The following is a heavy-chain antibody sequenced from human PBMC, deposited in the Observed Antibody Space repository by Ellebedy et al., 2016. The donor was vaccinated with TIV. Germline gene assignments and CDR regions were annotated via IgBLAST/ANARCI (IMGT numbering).Heavy chain of an antibody. CDR1: GFTFSNHW. V-gene: IGHV3-7*01. J-gene: IGHJ4*02. CDR2: IKQDGSEK. D-gene: IGHD2-15*01. Sequence: GESLKISXAASGFTFSNHWMSWVRQAPGKGLEWVAAIKQDGSEKYYVDSVKGRFTISRDNAKNLLYLQMSGLRGEDTAVYYCARDIYCSGGSCWGFDFWGQGTLVTVSS. CDR3: ARDIYCSGGSCWGFDF.